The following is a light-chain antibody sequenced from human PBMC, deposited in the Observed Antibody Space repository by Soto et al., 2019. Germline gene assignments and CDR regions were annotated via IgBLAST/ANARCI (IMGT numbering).Light chain of an antibody. V-gene: IGKV3-20*02. CDR1: QSLSNNIY. J-gene: IGKJ4*01. CDR2: GAS. Sequence: EIVLTQSPATLSLSPGERATLSCGASQSLSNNIYLAWYQQKPGQAPRLLIYGASSRATGIPNSFSGSGSGTHFTLTISSLQPEDFATYYCQQANSLPLTFGGGTKVDIK. CDR3: QQANSLPLT.